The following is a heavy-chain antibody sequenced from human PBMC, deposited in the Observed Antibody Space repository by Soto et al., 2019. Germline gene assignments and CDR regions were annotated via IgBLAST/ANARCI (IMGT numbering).Heavy chain of an antibody. Sequence: GGSLRLSCAASGFTFSTYGMHWVRHAPGKGLEWVAGIRYDGSNQYYADSVKGQFNITRDTSASTAYMELSSLRSEDTAVYYCARGKGMEENYYYYGLDIWGQGTTVTVSS. V-gene: IGHV3-30*02. CDR1: GFTFSTYG. CDR3: ARGKGMEENYYYYGLDI. CDR2: IRYDGSNQ. J-gene: IGHJ6*02. D-gene: IGHD1-1*01.